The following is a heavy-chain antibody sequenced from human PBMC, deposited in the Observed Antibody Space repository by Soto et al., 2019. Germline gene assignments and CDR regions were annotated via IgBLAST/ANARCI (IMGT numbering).Heavy chain of an antibody. CDR3: ARDRSAAGNVNWFDP. D-gene: IGHD6-13*01. CDR1: GFTFSSYD. Sequence: GGSLRLSCAASGFTFSSYDMHWVRQATGKGLEWVSAIGTAGDTYYPGSVKGRFTISRENAKNSLYLQMNSLRAEDTAVYYCARDRSAAGNVNWFDPWGQGTLVTVS. V-gene: IGHV3-13*01. CDR2: IGTAGDT. J-gene: IGHJ5*02.